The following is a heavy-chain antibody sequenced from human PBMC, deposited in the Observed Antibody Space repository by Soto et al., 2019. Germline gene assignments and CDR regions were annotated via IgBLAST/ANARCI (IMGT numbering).Heavy chain of an antibody. CDR3: AKLGSSSWSPHYYFDY. J-gene: IGHJ4*02. CDR1: GFTFNNYA. CDR2: ITDSGDDT. D-gene: IGHD2-2*01. Sequence: EVQLLESGGGLVQPGGSLRLSCAASGFTFNNYAMGWVHQAPGKGLEWVSAITDSGDDTYYIDSVKGRFTISRDNSKSTLYMQMNSLRAADTAIYYCAKLGSSSWSPHYYFDYWGQGTLVTFSS. V-gene: IGHV3-23*01.